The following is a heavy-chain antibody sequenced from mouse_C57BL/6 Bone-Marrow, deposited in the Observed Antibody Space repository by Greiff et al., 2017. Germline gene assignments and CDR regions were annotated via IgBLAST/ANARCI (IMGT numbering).Heavy chain of an antibody. D-gene: IGHD2-3*01. V-gene: IGHV1-82*01. J-gene: IGHJ2*01. CDR2: IYPGDGDT. CDR1: GYAFSSSW. Sequence: QVQLKQSGPELVKPGASVKISCKASGYAFSSSWMNWVKQRPGKGLEWIGRIYPGDGDTNYNGKFKGKATLTADKSSSTAYMQLSSLTSEDSAVYFCARRDGYYPYYYNYWGQGTTLTVSS. CDR3: ARRDGYYPYYYNY.